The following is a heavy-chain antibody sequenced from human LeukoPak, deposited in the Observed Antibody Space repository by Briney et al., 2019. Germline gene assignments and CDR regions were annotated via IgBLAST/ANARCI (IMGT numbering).Heavy chain of an antibody. CDR1: GGTFSSYA. CDR3: ARVRELLLAFDI. J-gene: IGHJ3*02. D-gene: IGHD1-26*01. CDR2: IIPIFGTA. V-gene: IGHV1-69*06. Sequence: ASVKVSCKASGGTFSSYAISWVRQAPGQGLEWMGGIIPIFGTANYAQKFQGRVTITADKSTSTAYMELSSLRSDDTAVYYCARVRELLLAFDIWGQGTMVTVSS.